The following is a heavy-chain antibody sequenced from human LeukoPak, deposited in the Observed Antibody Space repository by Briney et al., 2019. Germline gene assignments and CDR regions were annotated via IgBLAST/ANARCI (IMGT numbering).Heavy chain of an antibody. CDR2: INPNSGDT. J-gene: IGHJ3*02. V-gene: IGHV1-2*02. D-gene: IGHD3-10*01. CDR1: GYTFTGYY. Sequence: ASVKVSCKASGYTFTGYYMHWVRQAPGQGLEWMGWINPNSGDTNYAQKFQGRVTMTRDTSISTAYMELSTLRSDDTAVYYCARGHGSGSYYDAFDIWGQGTMVTVSS. CDR3: ARGHGSGSYYDAFDI.